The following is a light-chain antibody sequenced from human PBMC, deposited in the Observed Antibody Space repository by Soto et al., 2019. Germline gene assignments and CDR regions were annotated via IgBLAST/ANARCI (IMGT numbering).Light chain of an antibody. CDR2: SNN. J-gene: IGLJ1*01. V-gene: IGLV1-44*01. CDR3: AAWDDGLNGSYV. Sequence: QSVLTEAPSTSGSPGQRVSISCSGSRANIGSNTVTWYQQLPGTAPKLLIYSNNQRPSEVPDRFSGSKSGTSASLAISGLQSEDEADYYCAAWDDGLNGSYVFGTGTKVTV. CDR1: RANIGSNT.